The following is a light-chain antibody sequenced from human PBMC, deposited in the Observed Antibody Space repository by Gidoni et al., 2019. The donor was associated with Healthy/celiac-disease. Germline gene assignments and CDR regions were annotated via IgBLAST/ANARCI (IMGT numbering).Light chain of an antibody. CDR1: QSISSW. J-gene: IGKJ1*01. Sequence: DIQMTQSPSTLSASVGDRVTITCRASQSISSWLAWYQQKPGKAPKLLIYDASSLESGVPSRFSGSGSGTEFTLTISSLQPDDFATYYCQQYNSYSGRTFXQXTKVEIK. V-gene: IGKV1-5*01. CDR2: DAS. CDR3: QQYNSYSGRT.